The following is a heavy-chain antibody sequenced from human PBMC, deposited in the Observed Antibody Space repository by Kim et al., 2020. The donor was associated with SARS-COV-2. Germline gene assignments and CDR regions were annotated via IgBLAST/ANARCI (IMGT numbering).Heavy chain of an antibody. V-gene: IGHV3-30*18. J-gene: IGHJ6*02. Sequence: GGSLRLSCAASGFTFSSYGMHWVRQAPGKGLEWVAVISYDGSNKYYADSVKGRFTISRDNSKNTLYLQMNSLRAEDTAVYYCAKVADYYGSGSYPYYYYYGMDVWGQGTTVTVSS. CDR2: ISYDGSNK. CDR1: GFTFSSYG. CDR3: AKVADYYGSGSYPYYYYYGMDV. D-gene: IGHD3-10*01.